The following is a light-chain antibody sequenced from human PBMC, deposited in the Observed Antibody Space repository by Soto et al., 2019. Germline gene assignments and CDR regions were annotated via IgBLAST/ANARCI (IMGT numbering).Light chain of an antibody. Sequence: EIVLTQSPATLSLSPGERATLACRAGQSVGSFLAWYQQKPGQAPRLLIYDASHRATGIPARFSGSGSGTDFTLTISSLEPEDFAVYYCQQRSSWPWTFGQGTKV. CDR2: DAS. CDR3: QQRSSWPWT. V-gene: IGKV3-11*01. J-gene: IGKJ1*01. CDR1: QSVGSF.